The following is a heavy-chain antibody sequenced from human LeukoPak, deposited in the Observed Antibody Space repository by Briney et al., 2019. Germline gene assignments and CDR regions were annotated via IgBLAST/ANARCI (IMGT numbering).Heavy chain of an antibody. J-gene: IGHJ6*03. CDR1: GGSITNYY. V-gene: IGHV4-59*01. Sequence: SETLSLTCTVSGGSITNYYWGWIRQPPGKGLEWIGYIYYSGSTNYNPSLKSRVTISVDASKHQFSLKLTSVTAADTAVYYCARALAGPPYYYMDVWGKGTTVTVSS. CDR3: ARALAGPPYYYMDV. CDR2: IYYSGST.